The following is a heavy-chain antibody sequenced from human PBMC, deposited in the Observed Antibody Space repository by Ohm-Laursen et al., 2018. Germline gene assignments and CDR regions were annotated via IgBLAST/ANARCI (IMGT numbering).Heavy chain of an antibody. D-gene: IGHD4-17*01. CDR2: IYYSGST. CDR1: GGSISSYY. J-gene: IGHJ4*02. Sequence: TLSLTCTVSGGSISSYYWSWIRQHPGKGLEWIGYIYYSGSTYYNPSLKSRVTISVDTSKNQFSLKLSSVTAADTAVYYCARGSVDYGDYHYWGQGTLVTVSS. CDR3: ARGSVDYGDYHY. V-gene: IGHV4-31*03.